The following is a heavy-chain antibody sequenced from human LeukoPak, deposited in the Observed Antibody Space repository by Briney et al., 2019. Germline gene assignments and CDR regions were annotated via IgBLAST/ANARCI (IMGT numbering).Heavy chain of an antibody. CDR3: ARVYDFWSGYSYFDY. Sequence: ASVKVSCKASGYTFTSYAMHWVRQAPGQRLEWMGWINAGNGNTKYSQKFQGRVTITRDTSASTAYMELSSLRSEDTAVYYCARVYDFWSGYSYFDYWGQGTLDTVSS. CDR2: INAGNGNT. D-gene: IGHD3-3*01. J-gene: IGHJ4*02. CDR1: GYTFTSYA. V-gene: IGHV1-3*01.